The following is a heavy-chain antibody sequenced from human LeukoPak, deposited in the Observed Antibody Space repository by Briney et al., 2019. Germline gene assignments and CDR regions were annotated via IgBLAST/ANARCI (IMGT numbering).Heavy chain of an antibody. CDR3: ARGGSITAAPDY. Sequence: GGPLSLFCAASGFTFRSYWMHCVRQAPGKGLVWVSRINSDGRNTSYADSVKGRFTISRDNAKNTLYLQMNSLRAEDTAVYFCARGGSITAAPDYWGQGTLVTVSS. V-gene: IGHV3-74*01. CDR1: GFTFRSYW. CDR2: INSDGRNT. J-gene: IGHJ4*02. D-gene: IGHD6-25*01.